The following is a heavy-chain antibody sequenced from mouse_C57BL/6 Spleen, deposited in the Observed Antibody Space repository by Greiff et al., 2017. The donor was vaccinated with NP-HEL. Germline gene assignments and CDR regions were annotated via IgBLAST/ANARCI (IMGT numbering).Heavy chain of an antibody. CDR1: GYAFTNYL. CDR3: ARSGSSFYYFDY. V-gene: IGHV1-54*01. CDR2: INPGSGGT. J-gene: IGHJ2*01. D-gene: IGHD1-1*01. Sequence: QVQLKQSGAELVRPGTSVKVSCKASGYAFTNYLIEWVKQRPGQGLEWIGVINPGSGGTNYNEKFKGKATLTADKSSSTAYMQLSSLTSEDSAVYFCARSGSSFYYFDYWGQGTTLTVSS.